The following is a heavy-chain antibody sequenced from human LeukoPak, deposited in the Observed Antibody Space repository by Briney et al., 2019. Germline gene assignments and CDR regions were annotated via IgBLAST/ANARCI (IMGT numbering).Heavy chain of an antibody. J-gene: IGHJ4*02. D-gene: IGHD3-3*01. Sequence: PGGSLRLSCAASGFTVSSNYMSWVRQAPGKGLEWVSVIYSGGSTYYADSVKGRFTISRDNSKNTLYLQMNSLRAEDTAVYYCAKVEKAIFGVVIGWGQGTLVTVSS. CDR2: IYSGGST. CDR3: AKVEKAIFGVVIG. V-gene: IGHV3-53*01. CDR1: GFTVSSNY.